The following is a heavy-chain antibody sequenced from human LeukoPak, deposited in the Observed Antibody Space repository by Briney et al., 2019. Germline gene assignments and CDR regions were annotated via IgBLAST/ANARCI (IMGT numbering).Heavy chain of an antibody. CDR3: AKDPFRYCSSTSCYAEDDAFDI. Sequence: PGGSLRLSCAASGFTFSSYGMHWVRQAPGKGLGWVAVISYDGSNKYYADSVKGRFTISRDNSKNTLYLQMNSLRAEDTAVYYCAKDPFRYCSSTSCYAEDDAFDIWGQGTMVTVSS. CDR1: GFTFSSYG. D-gene: IGHD2-2*01. V-gene: IGHV3-30*18. CDR2: ISYDGSNK. J-gene: IGHJ3*02.